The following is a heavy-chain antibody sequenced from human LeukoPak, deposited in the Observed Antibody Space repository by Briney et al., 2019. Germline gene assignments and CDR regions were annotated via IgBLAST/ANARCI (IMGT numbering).Heavy chain of an antibody. Sequence: GASVKVSCKASGYTFTSYAMHWVRQAPGQRLEWMGWINAGNGNTKYSQKFQGRVTITRDTSASTAYMELSSLRSEDTAVYYCARAGYCSGGSCYSWFDPWGQGTLVTVSS. CDR3: ARAGYCSGGSCYSWFDP. J-gene: IGHJ5*02. CDR1: GYTFTSYA. CDR2: INAGNGNT. D-gene: IGHD2-15*01. V-gene: IGHV1-3*01.